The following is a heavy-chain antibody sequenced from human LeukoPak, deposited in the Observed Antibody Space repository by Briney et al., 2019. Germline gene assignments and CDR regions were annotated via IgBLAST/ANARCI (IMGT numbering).Heavy chain of an antibody. D-gene: IGHD5-12*01. J-gene: IGHJ4*02. V-gene: IGHV4-59*01. CDR3: ASSGYSGYAADY. CDR1: GGSISSYY. Sequence: SETLSLTCTVSGGSISSYYWSWIRQPPGKGLEWIGYIYYSGSTNYNPSLKSRVTISVDTSKNQFSLKLSSVTAADTAVYYCASSGYSGYAADYRGQGTLVTVSS. CDR2: IYYSGST.